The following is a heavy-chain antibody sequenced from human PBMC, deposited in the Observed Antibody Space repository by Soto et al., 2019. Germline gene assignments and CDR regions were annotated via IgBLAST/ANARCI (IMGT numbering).Heavy chain of an antibody. CDR1: GYTLTANY. J-gene: IGHJ4*02. CDR2: INPSGNT. Sequence: ASVKVSCKASGYTLTANYLHWVRQAPGQGLEWMGRINPSGNTNYAQRFQGRVTMTWDASLNTAYLELSSLKSEDTAVYYCVRPPGSLSDWYYFDSWGQGTLVTVSS. D-gene: IGHD3-9*01. CDR3: VRPPGSLSDWYYFDS. V-gene: IGHV1-2*02.